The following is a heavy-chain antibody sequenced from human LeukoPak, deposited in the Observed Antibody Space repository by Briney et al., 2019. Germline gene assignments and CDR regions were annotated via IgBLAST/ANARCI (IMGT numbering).Heavy chain of an antibody. CDR3: ARESHDFLTGPLDY. J-gene: IGHJ4*02. V-gene: IGHV4-59*12. Sequence: MPSETLSLTCTASGGSISSYYWSWIRQPPGKGLEWIGYIYYSGSTNYNPSLKSRVTISVDTSKNQFSLKLSSVTAADTAVYYCARESHDFLTGPLDYWGQGTLVTVSS. D-gene: IGHD3-9*01. CDR1: GGSISSYY. CDR2: IYYSGST.